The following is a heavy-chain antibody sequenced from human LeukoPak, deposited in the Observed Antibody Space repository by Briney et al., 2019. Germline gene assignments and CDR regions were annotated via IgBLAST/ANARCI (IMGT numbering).Heavy chain of an antibody. V-gene: IGHV3-23*01. Sequence: GGSLRLSCAASGFTFSSYAMSWVRQAPGKGLEWVSAIIGSGGSTYYADSVKGRFTISRDNSKNTLYLQMNSLRAEDTAVYYCAKAGCSSTSCYAYYFDYWGQGTLVTVSS. D-gene: IGHD2-2*01. J-gene: IGHJ4*02. CDR1: GFTFSSYA. CDR3: AKAGCSSTSCYAYYFDY. CDR2: IIGSGGST.